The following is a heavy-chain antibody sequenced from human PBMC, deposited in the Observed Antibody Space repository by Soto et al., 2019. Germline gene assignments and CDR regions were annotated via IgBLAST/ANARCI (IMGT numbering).Heavy chain of an antibody. CDR2: ISSSSSYI. V-gene: IGHV3-21*01. CDR3: ARDRFEGFDSYGMDV. CDR1: GFTFSSYS. D-gene: IGHD3-16*01. Sequence: GGSLRLSCAASGFTFSSYSMNWVRQAPGKGLEWVSSISSSSSYIYYADSVKGRFTISRDNAKNSLYLQMNSLRAEDTAVYYCARDRFEGFDSYGMDVWGQGTTVIVSS. J-gene: IGHJ6*02.